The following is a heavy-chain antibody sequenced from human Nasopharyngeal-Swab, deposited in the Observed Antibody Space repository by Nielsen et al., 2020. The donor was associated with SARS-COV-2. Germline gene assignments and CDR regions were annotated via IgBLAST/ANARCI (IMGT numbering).Heavy chain of an antibody. CDR2: IWYDGSNK. CDR1: GFTFGSYG. CDR3: ARDKERAGYSSGWYGL. D-gene: IGHD6-19*01. J-gene: IGHJ4*02. Sequence: GESLKISCAASGFTFGSYGMHWVRQAPGKGLEWVAVIWYDGSNKYYADSVKGRFTISRDNSKNTLYLQMNSLRAEDTAVYYCARDKERAGYSSGWYGLGGQGTLVTVSS. V-gene: IGHV3-33*01.